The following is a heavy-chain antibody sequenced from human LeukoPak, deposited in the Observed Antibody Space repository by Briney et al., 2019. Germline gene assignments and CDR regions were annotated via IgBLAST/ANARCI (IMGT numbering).Heavy chain of an antibody. D-gene: IGHD2-8*01. CDR1: GFTFSSYW. CDR2: IKQDGSEK. J-gene: IGHJ4*02. Sequence: PGGSLRLSCAASGFTFSSYWMSWVRQAPGKGLEWVANIKQDGSEKYYVDSVKGRFTISRDNSKNTLYLQMNSLRAEDTAVYYCARTGDCTNGICYTADFDYWGRGTLVTVSS. V-gene: IGHV3-7*03. CDR3: ARTGDCTNGICYTADFDY.